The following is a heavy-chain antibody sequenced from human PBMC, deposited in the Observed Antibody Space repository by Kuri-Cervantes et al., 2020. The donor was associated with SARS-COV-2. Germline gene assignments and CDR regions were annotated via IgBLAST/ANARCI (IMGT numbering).Heavy chain of an antibody. V-gene: IGHV3-23*01. CDR2: ISGSGGST. J-gene: IGHJ1*01. CDR3: AKDRRGGGILVEYFQH. D-gene: IGHD2-15*01. CDR1: GFTFSSYA. Sequence: GESLKISCAASGFTFSSYAMSWVRQAPGKGLEWVSAISGSGGSTYYADSVKGRFTISRENSKNTLYLQMNSLRAEDTAVYYCAKDRRGGGILVEYFQHWGQGTLVTVSS.